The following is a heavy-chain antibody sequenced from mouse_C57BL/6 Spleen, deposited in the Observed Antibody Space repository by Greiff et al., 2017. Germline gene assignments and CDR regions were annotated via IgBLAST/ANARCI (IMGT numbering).Heavy chain of an antibody. V-gene: IGHV1-55*01. CDR1: GYTFTSYW. CDR3: ARSWPYDYGVQGHAMDY. J-gene: IGHJ4*01. CDR2: IYPGSGST. D-gene: IGHD2-4*01. Sequence: VQLQQPGAELVKPGASVKMSCKASGYTFTSYWITWVKQRPGQGLEWIGDIYPGSGSTNYNEKFKSKGTLTVDTSSSTAYMQLSSLTSEDSAVYYCARSWPYDYGVQGHAMDYWGQGTSVTVSS.